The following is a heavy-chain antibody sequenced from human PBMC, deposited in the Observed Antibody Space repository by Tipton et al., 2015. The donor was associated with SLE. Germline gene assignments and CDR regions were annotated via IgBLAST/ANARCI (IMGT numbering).Heavy chain of an antibody. CDR1: GGSFSGYY. Sequence: LRLSCAVYGGSFSGYYWSWIRQPPGKGLEWIGEINHSGSTNYNPSLKSRVTISVDTSKNQFSLKLSSVTAADTAVYYCARGRTYYDFWSGYYNAYYGMDVWGQGTMVTVSS. D-gene: IGHD3-3*01. CDR3: ARGRTYYDFWSGYYNAYYGMDV. CDR2: INHSGST. J-gene: IGHJ6*02. V-gene: IGHV4-34*01.